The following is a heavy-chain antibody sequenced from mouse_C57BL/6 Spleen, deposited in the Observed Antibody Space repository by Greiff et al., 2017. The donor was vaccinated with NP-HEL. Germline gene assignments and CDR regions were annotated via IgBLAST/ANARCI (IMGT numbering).Heavy chain of an antibody. V-gene: IGHV6-6*01. D-gene: IGHD2-1*01. CDR3: TRPEGNYAYYYAMDY. Sequence: EVKVEESGGGLVQPGGSMKLSCAASGFTFSDAWMDWVRQSPEKGLEWVAEIRNKANNHATYYAESVKGRFTISRDDSKSSVYLQMNSLRAEDTGIYYCTRPEGNYAYYYAMDYWGQGTSVTVSS. J-gene: IGHJ4*01. CDR1: GFTFSDAW. CDR2: IRNKANNHAT.